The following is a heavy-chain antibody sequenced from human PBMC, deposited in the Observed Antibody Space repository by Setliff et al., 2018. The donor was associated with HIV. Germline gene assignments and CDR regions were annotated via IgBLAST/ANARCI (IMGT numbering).Heavy chain of an antibody. Sequence: PGGSLRLSCAASTISTLSVSLNYMSWVRQAPGKGLEYVSIIYGDDSTYYADSVKGRLTIYRDNSENTLYLHMSSLRAEDTAVYYCARTNNNYYYDTSDYFAGYYFDSWGQGTLVTVSS. CDR3: ARTNNNYYYDTSDYFAGYYFDS. CDR2: IYGDDST. CDR1: TISTLSVSLNY. J-gene: IGHJ4*02. D-gene: IGHD3-22*01. V-gene: IGHV3-66*02.